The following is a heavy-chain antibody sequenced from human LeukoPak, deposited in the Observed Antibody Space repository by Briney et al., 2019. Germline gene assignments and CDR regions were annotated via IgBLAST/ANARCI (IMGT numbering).Heavy chain of an antibody. Sequence: ASVKVSCKASGYTFTSYYMHWVRQAPGQGLEWMGIINPSGGSTSYAQKFQGRVTMTRDTSTSTVYMELSSLRSEDTAVYYCARGRGPSTESVPYYYYMDVWGKGTTVTVSS. D-gene: IGHD4-17*01. V-gene: IGHV1-46*01. CDR3: ARGRGPSTESVPYYYYMDV. CDR1: GYTFTSYY. J-gene: IGHJ6*03. CDR2: INPSGGST.